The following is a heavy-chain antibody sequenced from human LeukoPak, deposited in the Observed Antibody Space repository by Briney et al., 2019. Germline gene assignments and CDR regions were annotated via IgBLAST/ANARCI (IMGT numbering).Heavy chain of an antibody. CDR1: GFTFTTFW. J-gene: IGHJ4*02. CDR3: AGSGWRVYLDY. D-gene: IGHD6-19*01. Sequence: GGSLGLSCAASGFTFTTFWMSWVRQAPGKGLESVANIKQDGSERYYVDSVKGRFTISRDNAKNSLYLQMNSLRAEDTGVYYCAGSGWRVYLDYWGQGALVTVSS. CDR2: IKQDGSER. V-gene: IGHV3-7*01.